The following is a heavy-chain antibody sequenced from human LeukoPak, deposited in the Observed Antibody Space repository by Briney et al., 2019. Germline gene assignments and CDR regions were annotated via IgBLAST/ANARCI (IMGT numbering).Heavy chain of an antibody. Sequence: GGSLRLSCAASGFSFSSYAMNWVRQAPGKGLEWVSAISSSGGSTYYADSVKGRFTISRDNSRNTLFLQMSSLRAEDTAVYHCAKDSSTSNYYYGMDVWGQGTTVTVSS. CDR1: GFSFSSYA. D-gene: IGHD6-13*01. J-gene: IGHJ6*02. CDR3: AKDSSTSNYYYGMDV. CDR2: ISSSGGST. V-gene: IGHV3-23*01.